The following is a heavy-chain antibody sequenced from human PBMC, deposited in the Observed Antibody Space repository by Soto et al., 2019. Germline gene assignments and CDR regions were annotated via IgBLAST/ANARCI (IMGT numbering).Heavy chain of an antibody. CDR1: RFIVSDNY. D-gene: IGHD2-21*01. CDR2: IYSGGGT. CDR3: ATRFHTAHY. Sequence: EVRLVQSGGGLVQPGGSLRLSCAASRFIVSDNYMSWVRQDPGKGLDWVSVIYSGGGTDYAESVKGSFTNSSDNSKNTLYLQMNSRKAEDTESYYCATRFHTAHYWGQGTLVTVSS. V-gene: IGHV3-66*01. J-gene: IGHJ4*02.